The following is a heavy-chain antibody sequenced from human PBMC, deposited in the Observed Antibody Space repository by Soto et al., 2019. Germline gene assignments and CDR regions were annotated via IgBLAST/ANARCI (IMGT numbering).Heavy chain of an antibody. J-gene: IGHJ4*02. D-gene: IGHD3-22*01. CDR2: INPNSGGT. CDR3: ARALPHSYYYDSSGYSADY. CDR1: GYTFTGYY. V-gene: IGHV1-2*02. Sequence: ASVKVSCKASGYTFTGYYMHWVRQAPGQGLEWMGWINPNSGGTNYAQKFQGRVTMTRDTSISTAYMELSRLRSDDTAVYYCARALPHSYYYDSSGYSADYWGRGTLVTVSS.